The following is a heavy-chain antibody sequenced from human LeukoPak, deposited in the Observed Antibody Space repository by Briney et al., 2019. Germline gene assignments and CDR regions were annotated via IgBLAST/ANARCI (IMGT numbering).Heavy chain of an antibody. J-gene: IGHJ4*02. CDR3: AKDPYGIYYLDS. V-gene: IGHV3-23*01. Sequence: GGSLRLSCVASGFTFSTYAMSWVRQAPGKGLVWVSAVTGSGGSTYYADSVKGRFTISRDNSKDTLYLQMNSMRVEDTAVYYCAKDPYGIYYLDSWGQGTQVTVSS. D-gene: IGHD2/OR15-2a*01. CDR1: GFTFSTYA. CDR2: VTGSGGST.